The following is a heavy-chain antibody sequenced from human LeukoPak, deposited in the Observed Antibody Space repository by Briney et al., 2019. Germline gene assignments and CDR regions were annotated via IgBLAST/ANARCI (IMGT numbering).Heavy chain of an antibody. CDR3: ARGEEGGYSGYYFDY. V-gene: IGHV4-39*01. CDR2: IYYSRST. CDR1: GGSISSSSYY. Sequence: SETLSLTCTVSGGSISSSSYYWGWIRQPPGKGLEWIGSIYYSRSTYYNPSLKSRVTISVDTSKSQFSLKLSSVTAADTAVYYCARGEEGGYSGYYFDYWGQGTLVTVSS. D-gene: IGHD5-12*01. J-gene: IGHJ4*02.